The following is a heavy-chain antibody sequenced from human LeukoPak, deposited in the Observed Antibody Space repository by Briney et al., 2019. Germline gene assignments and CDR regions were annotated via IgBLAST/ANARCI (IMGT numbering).Heavy chain of an antibody. CDR1: GGSISSGSYY. Sequence: PSETLSLTCTVSGGSISSGSYYWSWIRQPAGKGLEWIGRISTSGSTNYNPSLKSRVTISTDTSENQFSLNLSSVTAADTAVYYCARRESRSTWSSFAQWGQGTLVTVSS. CDR3: ARRESRSTWSSFAQ. D-gene: IGHD6-13*01. CDR2: ISTSGST. J-gene: IGHJ4*02. V-gene: IGHV4-61*02.